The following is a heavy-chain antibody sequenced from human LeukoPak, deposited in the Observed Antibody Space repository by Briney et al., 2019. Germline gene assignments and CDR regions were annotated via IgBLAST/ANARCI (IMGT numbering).Heavy chain of an antibody. D-gene: IGHD1-26*01. CDR1: GFTFSSYA. CDR2: ISWNSGSI. V-gene: IGHV3-9*03. J-gene: IGHJ6*04. CDR3: AKDARSGSYYGGMDV. Sequence: PGGSLRLSCAASGFTFSSYAMSWVRQAPGKGLEWVSGISWNSGSIGYADSVKGRFTISRDNAKNSLYLQMNSLRAEDMALYYCAKDARSGSYYGGMDVWGKGTTVTVSS.